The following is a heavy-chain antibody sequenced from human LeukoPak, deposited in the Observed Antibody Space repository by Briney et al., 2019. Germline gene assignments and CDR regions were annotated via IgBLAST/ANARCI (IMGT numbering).Heavy chain of an antibody. CDR1: GFTVSSNY. D-gene: IGHD3-16*01. Sequence: GSLRLSCAASGFTVSSNYMSWVRQAPGKGLEWVSVIYSGDSTYYADSVKGRFTISRDNSKNTLYPQMNSLRAEDTAVYYCARVGGMRAYYYYGMDVWGKGTTVTVSS. CDR3: ARVGGMRAYYYYGMDV. CDR2: IYSGDST. J-gene: IGHJ6*04. V-gene: IGHV3-53*01.